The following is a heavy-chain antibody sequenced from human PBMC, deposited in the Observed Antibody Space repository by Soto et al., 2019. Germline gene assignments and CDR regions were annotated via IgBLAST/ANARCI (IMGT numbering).Heavy chain of an antibody. Sequence: EVQLVESGGGLVQPGGSLRLSCAASGFTFSSYDMHWVRQATGKGLEWVSTIGTAGDTYYPGSVKGRFTISRENAKNSFYLQMNSLRAGDTAVYYCARGVTMVRGVIIDWFDPWGQGTLVTVSS. CDR2: IGTAGDT. J-gene: IGHJ5*02. CDR1: GFTFSSYD. D-gene: IGHD3-10*01. V-gene: IGHV3-13*04. CDR3: ARGVTMVRGVIIDWFDP.